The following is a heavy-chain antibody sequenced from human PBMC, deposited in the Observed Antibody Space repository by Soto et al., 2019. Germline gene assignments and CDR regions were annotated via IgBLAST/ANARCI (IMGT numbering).Heavy chain of an antibody. J-gene: IGHJ5*01. Sequence: QLLLQESGPGVVKPSENLLLLCIVSGDSLNNNNYYWAWIRQSPGEGLEWIGSVSYIGTTFYNPSLKSRVTISIDTSRNNYSLQVTSVTAADTAVYFCVRQSVDNWFDSWGQGVPVTVSS. CDR3: VRQSVDNWFDS. CDR1: GDSLNNNNYY. V-gene: IGHV4-39*02. CDR2: VSYIGTT.